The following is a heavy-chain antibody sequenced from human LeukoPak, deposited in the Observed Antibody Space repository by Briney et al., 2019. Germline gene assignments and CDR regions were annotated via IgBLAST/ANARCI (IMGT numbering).Heavy chain of an antibody. V-gene: IGHV4-59*01. CDR3: ASTYYDYVWGSYIPRGGFDY. CDR2: IYYSGST. CDR1: GGSISSYY. Sequence: PSETLSLTCTVSGGSISSYYWSWIRQPPGKGLEWIGYIYYSGSTNYNPSLKSRVTISVDTSKNQFSLKLSSVTAADTAVYYCASTYYDYVWGSYIPRGGFDYWGQGTLVTVSS. D-gene: IGHD3-16*01. J-gene: IGHJ4*02.